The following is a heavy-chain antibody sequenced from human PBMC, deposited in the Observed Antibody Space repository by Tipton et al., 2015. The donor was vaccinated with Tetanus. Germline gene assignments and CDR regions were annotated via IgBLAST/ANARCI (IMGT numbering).Heavy chain of an antibody. CDR3: ARHPSSGWHRWLDP. Sequence: TLSLTCTVSGGSISSSSYYWGWIRQPPGKGLEWIGSIYYSGSTYYNPSLKSRVTISVDTSKNQFPLKLSSVTAADTAVYYCARHPSSGWHRWLDPWGQGTLVTVSS. J-gene: IGHJ5*02. D-gene: IGHD6-19*01. CDR1: GGSISSSSYY. CDR2: IYYSGST. V-gene: IGHV4-39*01.